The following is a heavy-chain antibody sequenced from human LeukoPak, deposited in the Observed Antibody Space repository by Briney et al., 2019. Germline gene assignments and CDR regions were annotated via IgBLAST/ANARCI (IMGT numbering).Heavy chain of an antibody. CDR1: GGSISSYY. CDR3: AILHGYGSGRP. CDR2: IYYGGST. Sequence: SETLSLTCTVSGGSISSYYWSWIRQPPGKGLEWIGYIYYGGSTNYNPPLKSRVTISVDTSKNKFSLKLSSVAAADTAVYYCAILHGYGSGRPWGQGTLVTVSS. J-gene: IGHJ5*02. V-gene: IGHV4-59*08. D-gene: IGHD3-10*01.